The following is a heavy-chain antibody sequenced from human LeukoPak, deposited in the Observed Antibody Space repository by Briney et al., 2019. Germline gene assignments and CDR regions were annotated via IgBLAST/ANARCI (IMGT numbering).Heavy chain of an antibody. CDR1: GGSISSSSYY. D-gene: IGHD1-26*01. V-gene: IGHV4-39*01. CDR2: IYYSGST. Sequence: SETLSLTCTVSGGSISSSSYYWGWIRQPPGKGLEWIGSIYYSGSTYYNPSLKSRVTISVDTSKNQFSLKLSSVTAADTAVYYCARRPTNYWFDPWGQGTLVTVSS. J-gene: IGHJ5*02. CDR3: ARRPTNYWFDP.